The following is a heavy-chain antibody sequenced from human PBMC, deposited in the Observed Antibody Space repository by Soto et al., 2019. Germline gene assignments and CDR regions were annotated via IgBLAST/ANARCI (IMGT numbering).Heavy chain of an antibody. CDR2: ISGSGGST. D-gene: IGHD3-16*02. CDR3: ANDIFPQYDYVWGSYRQNNWFDP. V-gene: IGHV3-23*01. Sequence: EVQLLESGGGLVQPGGSLRLSCAASGFTFSSYAMSWVRQAPGKGLEWVSAISGSGGSTYYADSVKGRFTISRDNSKNTLYLQMNSLRAEDTAVYYCANDIFPQYDYVWGSYRQNNWFDPWGQGTLVTVSS. CDR1: GFTFSSYA. J-gene: IGHJ5*02.